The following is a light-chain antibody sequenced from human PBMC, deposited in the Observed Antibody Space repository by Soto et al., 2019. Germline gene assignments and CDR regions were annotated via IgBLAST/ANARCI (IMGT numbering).Light chain of an antibody. CDR2: TAS. CDR3: QQLYSYPHT. Sequence: DIQLTQSPSFLSASVGDRVTITCRASQGIRSYLAWYQQKPGKAPKLLIYTASTLQSGVPSRFSGSGSGTEFTLTISSLQPEDVATYYCQQLYSYPHTFGQGTKLESK. J-gene: IGKJ2*01. V-gene: IGKV1-9*01. CDR1: QGIRSY.